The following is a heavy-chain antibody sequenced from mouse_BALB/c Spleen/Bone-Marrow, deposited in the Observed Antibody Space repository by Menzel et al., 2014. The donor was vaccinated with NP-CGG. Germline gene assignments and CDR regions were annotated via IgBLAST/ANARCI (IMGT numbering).Heavy chain of an antibody. CDR1: GFTFTDYY. Sequence: EVQLVESGGGLVQPGDSLRLSCATSGFTFTDYYMNWVRQPPGKALEWLGFIRNKANGYTTEYSASVKGRFTISRDNSQSILYLQMNTLRAEDGATYYCARDRGLTYFDYWGQGTTLTVSS. J-gene: IGHJ2*01. V-gene: IGHV7-3*02. CDR3: ARDRGLTYFDY. CDR2: IRNKANGYTT. D-gene: IGHD2-4*01.